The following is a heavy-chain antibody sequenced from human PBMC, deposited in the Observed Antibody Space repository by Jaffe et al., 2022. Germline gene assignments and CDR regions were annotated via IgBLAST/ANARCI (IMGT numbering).Heavy chain of an antibody. V-gene: IGHV2-5*02. Sequence: QITLKESGPTLVKPTQTLTLTCTFSGFSLSTSGVGVGWIRQPPGKALEWLALIYWDDDKRYSPSLKSRLTITKDTSKNQVVLTMTNMDPVDTATYYCAHRPDGPTNHPLGPYDFSGPDAFDIWGQGTMVTVSS. D-gene: IGHD3-3*01. J-gene: IGHJ3*02. CDR1: GFSLSTSGVG. CDR3: AHRPDGPTNHPLGPYDFSGPDAFDI. CDR2: IYWDDDK.